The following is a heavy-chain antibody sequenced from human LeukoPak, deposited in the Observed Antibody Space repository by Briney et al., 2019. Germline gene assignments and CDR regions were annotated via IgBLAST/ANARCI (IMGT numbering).Heavy chain of an antibody. Sequence: ASVKVSCKASGYTFTGYYMHWVRQAPGQGLEWMGWINPNSGGTNYAQKFQGRVTMTGDTSISTAYMELSRLRSDDTAVYYCARAYSSGWYIDYWGQGTLVTVSS. CDR1: GYTFTGYY. J-gene: IGHJ4*02. V-gene: IGHV1-2*02. CDR3: ARAYSSGWYIDY. D-gene: IGHD6-19*01. CDR2: INPNSGGT.